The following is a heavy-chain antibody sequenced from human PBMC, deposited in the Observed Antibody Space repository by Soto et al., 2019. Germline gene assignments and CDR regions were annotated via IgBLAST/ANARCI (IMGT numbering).Heavy chain of an antibody. CDR3: ARDLSYGPGYFDY. D-gene: IGHD5-18*01. Sequence: SVKVSCKASGGTFSSYAISWVRQAPGQGLEWMGGIIPIFGTANYAQKFQGRVTITADESTSTAYMELSSLRSEDTAVYYCARDLSYGPGYFDYWGQGTLVTVSS. V-gene: IGHV1-69*13. CDR2: IIPIFGTA. J-gene: IGHJ4*02. CDR1: GGTFSSYA.